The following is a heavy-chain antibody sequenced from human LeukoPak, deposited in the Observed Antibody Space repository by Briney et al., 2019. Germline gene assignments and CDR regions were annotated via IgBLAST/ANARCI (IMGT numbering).Heavy chain of an antibody. D-gene: IGHD3-16*02. J-gene: IGHJ4*02. V-gene: IGHV4-38-2*02. CDR2: IYHSGST. CDR3: ARGGTFGGVIVMFYYFDY. Sequence: SETLSLTCTVSGYSISSGYYWGWIRQPPGKGLEWIGSIYHSGSTYYNPSLKSRVTISVDTSKNQFSLKLSSVTAADTAVYYCARGGTFGGVIVMFYYFDYWGQGTLVTVSS. CDR1: GYSISSGYY.